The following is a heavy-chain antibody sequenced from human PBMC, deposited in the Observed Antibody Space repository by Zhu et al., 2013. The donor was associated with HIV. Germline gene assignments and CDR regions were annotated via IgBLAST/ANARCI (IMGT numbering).Heavy chain of an antibody. D-gene: IGHD4-17*01. J-gene: IGHJ4*02. Sequence: QVQLVQSGAEVKKPGASVKVSCKASGYTFYSYAISWVRQVPGRGLEWMGWINPNSGDINFAEMFEGKIFMTRDTSMNTAYLELRGLTSDDTAVYFCARWGDYGGNPALDYWGQGTLITVSS. V-gene: IGHV1-18*01. CDR3: ARWGDYGGNPALDY. CDR2: INPNSGDI. CDR1: GYTFYSYA.